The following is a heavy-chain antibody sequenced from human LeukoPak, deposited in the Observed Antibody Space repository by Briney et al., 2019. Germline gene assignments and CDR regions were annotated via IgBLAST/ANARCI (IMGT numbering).Heavy chain of an antibody. V-gene: IGHV3-21*01. D-gene: IGHD5/OR15-5a*01. J-gene: IGHJ4*02. Sequence: GGSLRLSCAASGFTFSSCSMNWVRQAPGKGLDWVSSISSSSSHIYYADSVKGRFTISRDNAKNSLYLQMNSLRAEDTALYYCARECVXXXDFDYWGQGTLVTVSS. CDR1: GFTFSSCS. CDR3: ARECVXXXDFDY. CDR2: ISSSSSHI.